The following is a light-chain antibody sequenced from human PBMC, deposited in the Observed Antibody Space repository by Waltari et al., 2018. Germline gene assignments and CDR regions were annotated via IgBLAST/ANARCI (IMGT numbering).Light chain of an antibody. CDR1: DLKRKF. Sequence: SYELTQAPSLSVSPGQTAGISCSGEDLKRKFVSWFQQKPGQSPLLIIYQDNKRPSGIPGRFSGSSSGNTATLTVSGTQAMDEADYYCQAWDSSTVVFGGGTKLTVL. CDR3: QAWDSSTVV. V-gene: IGLV3-1*01. J-gene: IGLJ2*01. CDR2: QDN.